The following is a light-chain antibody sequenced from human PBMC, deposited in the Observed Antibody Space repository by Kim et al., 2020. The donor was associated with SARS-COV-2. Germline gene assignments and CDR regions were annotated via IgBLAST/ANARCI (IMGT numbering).Light chain of an antibody. V-gene: IGLV3-19*01. Sequence: SSELTQDPAVSVALGQTVRITCQGDSLRSYYASWYQQKPGQAPVLVIYGKNNRPSGLPARFSGSSSGNTASLTIPGAQADDEADYYCTSRASSGNHVVFG. J-gene: IGLJ2*01. CDR2: GKN. CDR1: SLRSYY. CDR3: TSRASSGNHVV.